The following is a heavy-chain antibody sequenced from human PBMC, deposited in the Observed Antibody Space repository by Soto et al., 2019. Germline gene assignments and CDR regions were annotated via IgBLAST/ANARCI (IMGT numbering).Heavy chain of an antibody. Sequence: QVQLVQSGAELKKPGSSVKVSCSASGVTFSSYAFTWVRQAPGQGLEWMGNIIPVFRTSNYAQGFQGRLTISADESTNTIYMELSSLRSEDTAVYYCARAIKRWEVNYYFDFWGQGTLVTVSS. CDR3: ARAIKRWEVNYYFDF. V-gene: IGHV1-69*18. CDR2: IIPVFRTS. CDR1: GVTFSSYA. J-gene: IGHJ4*02. D-gene: IGHD1-26*01.